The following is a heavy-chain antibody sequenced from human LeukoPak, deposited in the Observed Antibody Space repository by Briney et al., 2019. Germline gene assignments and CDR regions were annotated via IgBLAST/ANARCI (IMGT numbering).Heavy chain of an antibody. Sequence: GGFLRLSCAASGFTFETYWMHWVRQAPGKGLVWVSCISGDGSTTNYADSVKGRFTISRDNAKNTLYLQMNSLSAEDTAVYYCARDEPTVTTGPPVGSWGQGTLVTVSS. CDR2: ISGDGSTT. V-gene: IGHV3-74*01. D-gene: IGHD4-17*01. J-gene: IGHJ5*02. CDR3: ARDEPTVTTGPPVGS. CDR1: GFTFETYW.